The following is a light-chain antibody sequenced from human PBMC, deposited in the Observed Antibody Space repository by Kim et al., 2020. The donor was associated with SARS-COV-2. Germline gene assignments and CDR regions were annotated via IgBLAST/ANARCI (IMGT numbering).Light chain of an antibody. CDR3: QRYDNAPWT. J-gene: IGKJ1*01. Sequence: DMRMTQPPSSLSASVGDRVTITCRANQDMSNYVAWYQQIAGKIPKLLIYDASTLQSGVPSRFSGSRSGTDFSLTITSLQPEDAATYYCQRYDNAPWTFGQGTKVDIK. CDR1: QDMSNY. CDR2: DAS. V-gene: IGKV1-27*01.